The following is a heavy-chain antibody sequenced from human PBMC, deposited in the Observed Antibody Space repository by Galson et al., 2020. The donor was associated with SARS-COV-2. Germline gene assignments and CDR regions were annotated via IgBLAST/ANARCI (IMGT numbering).Heavy chain of an antibody. CDR1: GLTFSSYS. CDR2: ISSSSSYI. D-gene: IGHD1-1*01. V-gene: IGHV3-21*01. Sequence: GGSLRLSCEASGLTFSSYSMNWVRQAPGKGLEWVSSISSSSSYIYYANSVKGRFTIPRDNAKNSVYLQMNSLRAEDTAVYCCVGPGELEPWFDYWGQGTLVTVSS. CDR3: VGPGELEPWFDY. J-gene: IGHJ4*02.